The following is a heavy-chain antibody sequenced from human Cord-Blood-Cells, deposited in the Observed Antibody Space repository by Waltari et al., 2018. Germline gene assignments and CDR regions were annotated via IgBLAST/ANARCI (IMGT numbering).Heavy chain of an antibody. D-gene: IGHD3-10*01. CDR2: INHSEST. Sequence: QVQLQQWGAGLLKPSETLSLTCAVYGGSFSGYYWSWIRQPPGKGLEWIGEINHSESTNYNPALKGRVTISVDTSKNQFSLKLSSVTAADTAVYYCARGRRLRITMVRGVINWFDPWGQGTLVTVSS. J-gene: IGHJ5*02. V-gene: IGHV4-34*01. CDR3: ARGRRLRITMVRGVINWFDP. CDR1: GGSFSGYY.